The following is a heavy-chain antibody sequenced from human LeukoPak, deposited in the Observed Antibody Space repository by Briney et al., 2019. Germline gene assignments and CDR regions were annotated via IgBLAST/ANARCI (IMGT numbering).Heavy chain of an antibody. CDR3: ARRGYYEFWSGYFQRFEGWFDP. CDR2: ISSSSSYI. D-gene: IGHD3-3*01. J-gene: IGHJ5*02. CDR1: GFTFSSYS. Sequence: KPGGSLRLSCAASGFTFSSYSMNWVRQAPGKGLEWVSSISSSSSYIYYADSVKGRFTISRDNAKNSLYLQMNSLRAEDTAVYYCARRGYYEFWSGYFQRFEGWFDPWGQGTLVTVSS. V-gene: IGHV3-21*01.